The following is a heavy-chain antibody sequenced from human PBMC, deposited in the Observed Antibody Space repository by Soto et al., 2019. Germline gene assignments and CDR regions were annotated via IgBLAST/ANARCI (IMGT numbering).Heavy chain of an antibody. J-gene: IGHJ6*02. CDR2: IIPIFGTA. CDR1: GGTFSSYA. V-gene: IGHV1-69*06. CDR3: ARGDRIAAAGIDDYYGMDV. D-gene: IGHD6-13*01. Sequence: QVQLVQSGAEVKKPGSSVKVSCKASGGTFSSYAISWVRQAPGQGLEWMGGIIPIFGTANYAQKFQGRVTITADKSTSTAYMELSSLRSEDTAVYYCARGDRIAAAGIDDYYGMDVWGQGTTVTVSS.